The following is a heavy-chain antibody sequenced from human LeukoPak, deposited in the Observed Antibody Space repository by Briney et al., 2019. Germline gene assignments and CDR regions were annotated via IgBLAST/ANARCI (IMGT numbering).Heavy chain of an antibody. D-gene: IGHD6-13*01. CDR2: IYTSGST. V-gene: IGHV4-4*07. Sequence: PSETLSLTCTVSGGSISSYYWSWIRQPAGKGLEWIGRIYTSGSTNYNPSLKSRVTMSVDPSKNQFSLKLSSVTAADTAVYYCARGGYSSSWYMARGWFDPWGQGTLVTVSS. CDR1: GGSISSYY. CDR3: ARGGYSSSWYMARGWFDP. J-gene: IGHJ5*02.